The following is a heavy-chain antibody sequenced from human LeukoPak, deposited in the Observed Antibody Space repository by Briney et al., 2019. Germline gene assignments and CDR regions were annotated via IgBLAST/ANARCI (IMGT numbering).Heavy chain of an antibody. J-gene: IGHJ4*02. D-gene: IGHD6-19*01. CDR1: GLTFRNAW. CDR2: IKSKVDGGTT. CDR3: TTGTSFIAVAGTSDY. V-gene: IGHV3-15*01. Sequence: GGSLRLSCVASGLTFRNAWMSWVRQAPGKGLEWVGCIKSKVDGGTTDYGAPVKGRFTISRDDSKTTLYLQMNSLKTEDTAVYYCTTGTSFIAVAGTSDYWGQGTLVTVSS.